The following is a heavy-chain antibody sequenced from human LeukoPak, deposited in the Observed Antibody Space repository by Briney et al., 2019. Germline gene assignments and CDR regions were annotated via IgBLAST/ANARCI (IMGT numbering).Heavy chain of an antibody. CDR2: VNPNSGNT. Sequence: ASVKVSCKASGYTFSIYGFSWVRQATGQGLEWMGWVNPNSGNTGYAQKFQGRVTITRNTSISTAYMELSSLRSEDTAVYYCARGVRVRGVIITGGDWFDPWGQGTLVTVSS. D-gene: IGHD3-10*01. V-gene: IGHV1-8*03. CDR1: GYTFSIYG. J-gene: IGHJ5*02. CDR3: ARGVRVRGVIITGGDWFDP.